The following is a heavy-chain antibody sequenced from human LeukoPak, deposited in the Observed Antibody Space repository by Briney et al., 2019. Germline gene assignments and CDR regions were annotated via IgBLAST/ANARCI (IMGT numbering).Heavy chain of an antibody. CDR1: GFTFSGYW. D-gene: IGHD3-22*01. CDR3: ARVRDPRQYYYDNSGYRNAFDI. V-gene: IGHV3-7*01. Sequence: PGGSLRLSCAASGFTFSGYWMSWVGQAPGKGLEWVANIKQDGREKYYVDSVKGRFTISRDNAKNSLYPQMNSLRAEDTAVYYCARVRDPRQYYYDNSGYRNAFDIWGQGTMVTVSS. J-gene: IGHJ3*02. CDR2: IKQDGREK.